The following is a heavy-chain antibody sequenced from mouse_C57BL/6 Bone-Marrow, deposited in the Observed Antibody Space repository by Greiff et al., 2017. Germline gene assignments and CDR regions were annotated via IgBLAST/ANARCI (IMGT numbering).Heavy chain of an antibody. CDR2: INPNNGGT. CDR1: ESPSTASN. Sequence: VQLKQSGPELVKPGASVRMSAKPLESPSTASNIPWLKQSHGKCLEWIGYINPNNGGTSYNQKFKGKATLTVNKSSSTAYMELRSLTSEDSAVYYCAGAWFAYWGQGTLVTVSA. V-gene: IGHV1-22*01. J-gene: IGHJ3*01. CDR3: AGAWFAY.